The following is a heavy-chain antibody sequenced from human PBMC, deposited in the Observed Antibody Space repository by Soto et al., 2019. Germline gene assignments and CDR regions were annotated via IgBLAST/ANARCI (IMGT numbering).Heavy chain of an antibody. CDR1: GFTFSDYY. D-gene: IGHD3-16*01. J-gene: IGHJ4*02. CDR2: ISSSSSYT. V-gene: IGHV3-11*06. CDR3: ASGTGEQLDY. Sequence: GGSLRLSCAASGFTFSDYYMSWIRQAPGKGLEWVSYISSSSSYTNYADSVKGRFTISRDNAKNSLYLQMNSLRAEDTAVYYCASGTGEQLDYWGQGTLVTVSS.